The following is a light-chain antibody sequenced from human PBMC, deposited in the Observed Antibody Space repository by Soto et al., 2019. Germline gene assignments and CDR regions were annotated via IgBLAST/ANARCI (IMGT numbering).Light chain of an antibody. J-gene: IGLJ3*02. CDR3: QSYDSSLSAL. V-gene: IGLV1-40*01. CDR2: GNS. Sequence: QSVLTQPPSVSGAPGQRVTISCTGSSSNIGAGYDVHWYQQLPVTAPNLLIYGNSNRPSGVPDRFSGSKSGTSASLTITGLQAEDEADYYCQSYDSSLSALFGGGTKLTVL. CDR1: SSNIGAGYD.